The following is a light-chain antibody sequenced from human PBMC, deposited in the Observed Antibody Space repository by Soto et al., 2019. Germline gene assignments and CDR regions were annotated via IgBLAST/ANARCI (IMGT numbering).Light chain of an antibody. V-gene: IGLV2-14*01. J-gene: IGLJ2*01. CDR3: SSYTSSSFL. CDR1: SSDVGGYNY. CDR2: DVS. Sequence: QSVLTQPASVSGSPGQSITIYCTGTSSDVGGYNYVSWYQQHPGKAPKLMIYDVSNRPSGVSNRFSGSKSGNTASLTISGVQAEDEADYFCSSYTSSSFLFGGGTKLTVL.